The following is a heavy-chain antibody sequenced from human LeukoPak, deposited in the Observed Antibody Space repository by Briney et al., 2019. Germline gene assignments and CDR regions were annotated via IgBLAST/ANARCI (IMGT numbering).Heavy chain of an antibody. Sequence: ASVKVSCKASGGTFSSYTISWVRQAPGQGLEWMGGIIPLFGTPDYAQKFQDRLTITADKSTSTAYTELSSLRSEDTAVYYCASATLRCSGGSCYEMDVWGKGTTVTVSS. CDR1: GGTFSSYT. J-gene: IGHJ6*04. CDR2: IIPLFGTP. V-gene: IGHV1-69*06. D-gene: IGHD2-15*01. CDR3: ASATLRCSGGSCYEMDV.